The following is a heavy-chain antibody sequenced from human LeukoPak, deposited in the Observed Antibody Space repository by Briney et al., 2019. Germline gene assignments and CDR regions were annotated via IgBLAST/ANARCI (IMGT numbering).Heavy chain of an antibody. CDR2: IYYSGST. J-gene: IGHJ4*02. CDR1: GGSISSSSYY. CDR3: ARWHYDSSGYYLFDY. V-gene: IGHV4-39*07. Sequence: SETLSLTCTVSGGSISSSSYYWGWIRQPPGKGLEWIGSIYYSGSTYYNPSLKSRVTISVDTSKNQFSLNLSSVTAADTAVYYCARWHYDSSGYYLFDYWGQGTLVTVSS. D-gene: IGHD3-22*01.